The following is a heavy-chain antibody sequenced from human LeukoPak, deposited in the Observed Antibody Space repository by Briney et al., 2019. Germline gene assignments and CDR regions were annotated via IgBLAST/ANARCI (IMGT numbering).Heavy chain of an antibody. Sequence: SVKVPCKASGFTFTSSAVQWVRQARGQRLEWIGWIVVGSGNTNYAQKFQERVTITRDMSTSTAYMELSSVRSEDTAVYYCATEGEYDSSVDYWGQGTLVTVSS. D-gene: IGHD3-22*01. CDR2: IVVGSGNT. V-gene: IGHV1-58*01. CDR3: ATEGEYDSSVDY. CDR1: GFTFTSSA. J-gene: IGHJ4*02.